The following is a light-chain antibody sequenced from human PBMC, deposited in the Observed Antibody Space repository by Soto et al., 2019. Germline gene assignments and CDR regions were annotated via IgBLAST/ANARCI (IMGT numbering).Light chain of an antibody. CDR3: FSYTNKSSPI. V-gene: IGLV2-14*01. J-gene: IGLJ2*01. CDR1: SSDVGGYKF. Sequence: QSALTQPASVSGSPGQSITISCTGTSSDVGGYKFVSWYQQHPGKVPKLMIYDVSNRPSGVSDRFSGSKSGNTASLSISGLQAEDEADYYCFSYTNKSSPIFGGGTKLTVL. CDR2: DVS.